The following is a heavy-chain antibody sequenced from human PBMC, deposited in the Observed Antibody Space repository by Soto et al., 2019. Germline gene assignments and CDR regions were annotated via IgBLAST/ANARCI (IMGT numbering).Heavy chain of an antibody. CDR1: GFTFDDYT. Sequence: EVQLVESGGVVVQPGGSLRLSCAASGFTFDDYTMHWVRQAPGKGLEGVSLISWDGGSTYYADSVKGRFTISRDNSKNSLYLQMNSLRTEDTALYYGAKDMGMRLRYFVSRGAGFFDYWCQGTLVTVSS. V-gene: IGHV3-43*01. D-gene: IGHD3-9*01. CDR3: AKDMGMRLRYFVSRGAGFFDY. CDR2: ISWDGGST. J-gene: IGHJ4*02.